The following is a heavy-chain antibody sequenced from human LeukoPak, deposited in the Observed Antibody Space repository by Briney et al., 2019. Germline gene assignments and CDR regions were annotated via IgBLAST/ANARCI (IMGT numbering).Heavy chain of an antibody. J-gene: IGHJ4*02. CDR1: GYSFTNYW. CDR3: ARLRDYYGSGSYYNSLDY. D-gene: IGHD3-10*01. V-gene: IGHV5-51*01. Sequence: GESLKISCGGSGYSFTNYWIGWVRQMPGKGLEWMGIIYPGDSETRYSPSFKGQVTISADKSISTAYLQWSSLKASDTAMYYCARLRDYYGSGSYYNSLDYWGQGTLVTVSS. CDR2: IYPGDSET.